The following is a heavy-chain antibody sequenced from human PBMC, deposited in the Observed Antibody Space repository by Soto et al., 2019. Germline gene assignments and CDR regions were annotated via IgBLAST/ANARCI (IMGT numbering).Heavy chain of an antibody. CDR2: ISYDGSNK. D-gene: IGHD3-16*01. Sequence: QVQLVESGGGVVQPGRSLRLSCAASGFTFSSYAMHWVRQAPGKGLEWVAVISYDGSNKYYADSVKGRFTISRDNSENTLYLQMNSLRAEDTAVYYCARERDWGHYYYYYGMDVWGQGTTVTVSS. CDR1: GFTFSSYA. CDR3: ARERDWGHYYYYYGMDV. J-gene: IGHJ6*02. V-gene: IGHV3-30-3*01.